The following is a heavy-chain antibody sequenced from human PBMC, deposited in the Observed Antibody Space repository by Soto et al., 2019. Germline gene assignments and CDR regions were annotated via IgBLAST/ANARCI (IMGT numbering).Heavy chain of an antibody. J-gene: IGHJ4*02. V-gene: IGHV3-11*01. CDR2: ISSTGRTI. D-gene: IGHD6-19*01. Sequence: GGSLRLSCAASGFTFSAYAMSWVRQAPGKGLEWVSVISSTGRTIYYADSVKGRFTVSRDNAQNSLSLKLNSLRVEDTAVYYCARSYSSGWEFDYWSQGTQVTVSS. CDR3: ARSYSSGWEFDY. CDR1: GFTFSAYA.